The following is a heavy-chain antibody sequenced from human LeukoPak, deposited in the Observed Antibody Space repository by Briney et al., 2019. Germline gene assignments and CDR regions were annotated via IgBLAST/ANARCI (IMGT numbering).Heavy chain of an antibody. V-gene: IGHV3-7*01. J-gene: IGHJ4*02. CDR3: ARDLSGVAGYTYGRGIDY. D-gene: IGHD5-18*01. CDR1: GFTFSSYG. Sequence: GRSLRLSCAASGFTFSSYGMHWVRQAPGKGLEWVANIKKDGSEKYYVDSVKGRFTISRDNAKTSLYLQMNSLRAEDTAVYYCARDLSGVAGYTYGRGIDYWGQGTLVTVSS. CDR2: IKKDGSEK.